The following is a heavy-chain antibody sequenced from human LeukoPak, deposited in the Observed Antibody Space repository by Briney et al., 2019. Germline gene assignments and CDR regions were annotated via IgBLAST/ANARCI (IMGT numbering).Heavy chain of an antibody. J-gene: IGHJ6*03. CDR3: AKGTYCSSTSCYHATGGYYYMDV. CDR1: GFTFSSYA. CDR2: ISGSCGST. D-gene: IGHD2-2*01. V-gene: IGHV3-23*01. Sequence: GGSLRLSCAASGFTFSSYAMSWVRQAPGKGLEWVSAISGSCGSTYYADSGKGRFTISRDNSKNTLYLQMNSLRAEDTAVYYCAKGTYCSSTSCYHATGGYYYMDVWGKGTTVTVSS.